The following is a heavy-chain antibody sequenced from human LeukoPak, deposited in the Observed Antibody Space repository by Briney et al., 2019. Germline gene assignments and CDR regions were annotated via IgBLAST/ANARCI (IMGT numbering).Heavy chain of an antibody. J-gene: IGHJ3*02. V-gene: IGHV3-21*01. D-gene: IGHD4-17*01. CDR3: ARDGDTVTPAFAFDI. Sequence: NPGGSLRLSCATSGFTFSSYGMHWVRQAPGKGLEWVSSISSSSSYIYYADSVKGRFTISRDNAKNSLYLQMNSLRAEDTAVYYCARDGDTVTPAFAFDIWGQGTMVTVSS. CDR1: GFTFSSYG. CDR2: ISSSSSYI.